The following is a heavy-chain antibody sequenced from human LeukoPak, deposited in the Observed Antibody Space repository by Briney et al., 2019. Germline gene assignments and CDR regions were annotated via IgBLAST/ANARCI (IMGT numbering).Heavy chain of an antibody. CDR3: ARGPHIVATIKGSLVDY. Sequence: ASVNVSCKASGYTFTGYYMHWVRQAAGQGLEWMGWINPNSGGTNYAQKFQGRVTMTRDTSISTAYMELSRLRSDDTAVYYCARGPHIVATIKGSLVDYWGQGTLVTVSS. CDR1: GYTFTGYY. D-gene: IGHD5-12*01. J-gene: IGHJ4*02. V-gene: IGHV1-2*02. CDR2: INPNSGGT.